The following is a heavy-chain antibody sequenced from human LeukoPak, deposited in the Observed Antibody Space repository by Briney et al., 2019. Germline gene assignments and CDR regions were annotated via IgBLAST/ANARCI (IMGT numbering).Heavy chain of an antibody. J-gene: IGHJ6*02. CDR3: ARGDSGDYLMGWPYGMDA. V-gene: IGHV4-59*01. Sequence: KPSETLSLTCTVSGASISSYYWSWIRQPPGKGLEWIGYIYYSGSTNYNPSLKSRVTISEDTSKNQLSLKLSSVTAADTAVYYCARGDSGDYLMGWPYGMDAWGQGTTVTVSS. CDR1: GASISSYY. D-gene: IGHD4-17*01. CDR2: IYYSGST.